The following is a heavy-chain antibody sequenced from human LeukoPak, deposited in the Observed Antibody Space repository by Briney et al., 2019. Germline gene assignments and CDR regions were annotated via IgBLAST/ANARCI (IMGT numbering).Heavy chain of an antibody. CDR2: IYYSGST. Sequence: PSETLSLTCTVSGDSLNNYYRSWIRQPPGNGLEWIGYIYYSGSTNYNPSLKSRVTISVDKPKSQFSLKLTSVTAADTAIYYCARGNEYTWWQWSQGTLVTVSS. CDR1: GDSLNNYY. J-gene: IGHJ4*02. CDR3: ARGNEYTWWQ. V-gene: IGHV4-59*12. D-gene: IGHD2-15*01.